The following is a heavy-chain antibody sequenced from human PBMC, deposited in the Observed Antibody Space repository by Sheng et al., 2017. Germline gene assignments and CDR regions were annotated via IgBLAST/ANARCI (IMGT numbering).Heavy chain of an antibody. CDR1: GGSFSGYY. J-gene: IGHJ4*02. V-gene: IGHV4-34*01. Sequence: QVQLQQWGAGLLKPSETLSLTCAVYGGSFSGYYWSWIRQPPGKGLEWIGEINHSGSTNYNPSLKSRVTISVDTSKNQFSLKLSSVTAADTAVYYCAGSNLGDYDFWSGSGDYWGQGTLVTVSS. D-gene: IGHD3-3*01. CDR3: AGSNLGDYDFWSGSGDY. CDR2: INHSGST.